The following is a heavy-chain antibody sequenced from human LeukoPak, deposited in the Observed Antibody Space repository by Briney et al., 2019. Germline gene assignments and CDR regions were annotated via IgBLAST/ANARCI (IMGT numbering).Heavy chain of an antibody. CDR2: IYYTGST. D-gene: IGHD2-21*02. CDR3: ARHHGNGVTNFDY. V-gene: IGHV4-39*01. Sequence: SETLSLTCTVSGGSISSSSFYWGWIRQPPGEGLEWIGSIYYTGSTYYNPSLKSRVTISVDTSENQFSLKLSSVTASDTAVYYCARHHGNGVTNFDYWGQGILVIVSS. CDR1: GGSISSSSFY. J-gene: IGHJ4*02.